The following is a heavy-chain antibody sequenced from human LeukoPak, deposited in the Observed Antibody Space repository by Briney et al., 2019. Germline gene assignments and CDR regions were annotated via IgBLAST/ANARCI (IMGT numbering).Heavy chain of an antibody. Sequence: PGGSLRLSCAVSGFTFSSYAMSWVRQAPGKGLEWVSAISGSGDNTYYADSVKGRFTISRDNSKNTLYLQMNSLRAEDTAVYYCARQADPVVSYFDYWGQGTLVTVSS. J-gene: IGHJ4*02. D-gene: IGHD4-23*01. V-gene: IGHV3-23*01. CDR3: ARQADPVVSYFDY. CDR2: ISGSGDNT. CDR1: GFTFSSYA.